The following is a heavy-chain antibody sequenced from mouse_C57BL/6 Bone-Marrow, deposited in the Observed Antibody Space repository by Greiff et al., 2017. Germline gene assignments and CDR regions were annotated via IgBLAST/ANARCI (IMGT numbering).Heavy chain of an antibody. J-gene: IGHJ4*01. Sequence: EVQLQQSGPELVKPGASVKISCKASGYSFTGYYMHWVKQSSEKSLEWIGEINPSTGGTSYNQKFKGKATLTVDKSYSTAYMQLKSLTSEDSAVYYCERRRTYYRKRGAMDDWGQGTSVTVSS. V-gene: IGHV1-43*01. D-gene: IGHD2-14*01. CDR1: GYSFTGYY. CDR3: ERRRTYYRKRGAMDD. CDR2: INPSTGGT.